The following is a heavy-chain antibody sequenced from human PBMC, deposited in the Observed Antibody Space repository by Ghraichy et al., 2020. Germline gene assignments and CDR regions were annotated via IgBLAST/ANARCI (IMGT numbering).Heavy chain of an antibody. Sequence: GESLNISCVASGFTFSSYWLTWVRQAPGKGLEWVANIHQGGSERYHVDSVRGRFTISRDNARNSLFLQMNSLRAEDTAVYYCARGSGYQDYWGQGTLVTVSS. CDR2: IHQGGSER. D-gene: IGHD3-3*01. V-gene: IGHV3-7*01. J-gene: IGHJ4*02. CDR1: GFTFSSYW. CDR3: ARGSGYQDY.